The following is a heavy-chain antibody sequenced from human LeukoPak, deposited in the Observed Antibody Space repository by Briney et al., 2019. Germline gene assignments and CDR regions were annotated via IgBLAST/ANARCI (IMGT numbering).Heavy chain of an antibody. CDR1: GFTFDDYA. D-gene: IGHD1-26*01. CDR2: ISYDGSNK. J-gene: IGHJ4*02. V-gene: IGHV3-30-3*01. CDR3: ARGRGSYYFDY. Sequence: HPGRSLRLSCAASGFTFDDYAMHWVRQAPGKGLEWVAVISYDGSNKYYADSVKGRFTISRDNSKNTLYLQMNSLRAEDTAVYYCARGRGSYYFDYWGQGTLVTVSS.